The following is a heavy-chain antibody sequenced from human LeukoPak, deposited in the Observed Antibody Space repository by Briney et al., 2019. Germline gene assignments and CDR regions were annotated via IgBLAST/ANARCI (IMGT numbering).Heavy chain of an antibody. J-gene: IGHJ5*02. D-gene: IGHD2-2*01. CDR2: ISWNSGSI. CDR3: AKGLGIVVVPAAMAFDP. CDR1: GFTFDGYA. Sequence: GRSLRLSCAASGFTFDGYAMHWVRQAPGKGLEWVSGISWNSGSIGYADSVKGRFTISRDNAKNSLYLQMNSLGAEDTALYYCAKGLGIVVVPAAMAFDPWGQGTLVTVSS. V-gene: IGHV3-9*01.